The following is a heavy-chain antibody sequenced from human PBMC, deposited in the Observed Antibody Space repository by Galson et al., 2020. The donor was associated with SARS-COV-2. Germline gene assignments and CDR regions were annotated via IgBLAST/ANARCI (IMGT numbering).Heavy chain of an antibody. CDR3: ARLRLSPPRGGRFPIEFHWFDL. CDR2: VYPDDSKT. J-gene: IGHJ5*02. Sequence: GESLKISCKGSGYNFFAFWIIWVRHMPGKGLEWMGIVYPDDSKTKYSPSFQGQVTISADKSTNTAYLQWSSLKTSDSAIYYCARLRLSPPRGGRFPIEFHWFDLWGQGTLVTVSS. CDR1: GYNFFAFW. D-gene: IGHD3-16*01. V-gene: IGHV5-51*01.